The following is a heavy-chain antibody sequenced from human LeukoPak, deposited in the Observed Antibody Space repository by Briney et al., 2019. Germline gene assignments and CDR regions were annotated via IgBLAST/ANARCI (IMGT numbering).Heavy chain of an antibody. CDR1: GFTFSSCE. Sequence: PGGSLRLSCAASGFTFSSCEMNWVRQAPGKGLEWVSYISSSGSTIYYADSVKGRFTISRDNAKNSLYLQMNSLRAEDTAVYYCARENSGYDFFDYWGQGTLVTVSS. CDR3: ARENSGYDFFDY. J-gene: IGHJ4*02. D-gene: IGHD5-12*01. CDR2: ISSSGSTI. V-gene: IGHV3-48*03.